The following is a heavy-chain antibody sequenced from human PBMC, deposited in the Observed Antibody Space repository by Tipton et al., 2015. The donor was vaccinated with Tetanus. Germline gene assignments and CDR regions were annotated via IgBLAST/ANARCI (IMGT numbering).Heavy chain of an antibody. CDR2: IYPGDSDT. D-gene: IGHD2-8*01. V-gene: IGHV5-51*01. CDR1: GYIFNNYW. CDR3: ARAHCTDGVCNFDF. Sequence: EVQLVQSGGEVKKPGESLKISCKGSGYIFNNYWIGWVRQKPGKGLEWMGIIYPGDSDTRYSPSFQGQVTISVDKSINTAYLQWSSLKASDTSMFYCARAHCTDGVCNFDFWDQGALVTVAS. J-gene: IGHJ4*02.